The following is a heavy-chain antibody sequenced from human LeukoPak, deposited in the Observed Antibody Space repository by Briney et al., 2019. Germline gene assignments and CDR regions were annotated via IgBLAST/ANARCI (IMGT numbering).Heavy chain of an antibody. D-gene: IGHD6-13*01. CDR3: ARLSEAATGPYYYYGMAV. V-gene: IGHV5-51*01. CDR1: GYSFVSHW. CDR2: IYPGDSDT. J-gene: IGHJ6*02. Sequence: ESLKISCKASGYSFVSHWIVWVRQMPGKGLEWLGIIYPGDSDTRYSPSFQGQVTISADKSISTAYLQWSSLKASDTAMYYCARLSEAATGPYYYYGMAVWGQGTTVTVSS.